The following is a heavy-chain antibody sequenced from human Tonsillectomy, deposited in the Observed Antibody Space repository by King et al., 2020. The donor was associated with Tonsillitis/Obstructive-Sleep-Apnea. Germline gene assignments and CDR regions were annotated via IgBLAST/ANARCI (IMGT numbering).Heavy chain of an antibody. CDR2: ISSSSSTI. J-gene: IGHJ5*02. CDR1: GFTFSSYS. CDR3: ARISGYYGSGSYYLNWFDP. D-gene: IGHD3-10*01. Sequence: EVQLVESGGGLVQPGGSLRLSCAASGFTFSSYSMNWVRQAPGKGLEWFSYISSSSSTIYYADSVKGRFTISRDNAKNSLYLQMNSLRDEDTAVYYCARISGYYGSGSYYLNWFDPWGQGTLVTVSS. V-gene: IGHV3-48*02.